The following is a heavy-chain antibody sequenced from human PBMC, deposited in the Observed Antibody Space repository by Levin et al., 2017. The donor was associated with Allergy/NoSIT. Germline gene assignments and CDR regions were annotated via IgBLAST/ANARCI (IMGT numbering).Heavy chain of an antibody. V-gene: IGHV1-46*01. D-gene: IGHD4-11*01. CDR3: AREEMESNFYSYYGMDV. CDR1: GYTFTSYY. CDR2: INPSGGST. J-gene: IGHJ6*02. Sequence: GASVKVSCKASGYTFTSYYMHWVRQAPGQGLEWMGIINPSGGSTSYAQKFQGRVTMTRDTSTSTVYMELSSLRSEDTAVYYCAREEMESNFYSYYGMDVWGQGTTVTVSS.